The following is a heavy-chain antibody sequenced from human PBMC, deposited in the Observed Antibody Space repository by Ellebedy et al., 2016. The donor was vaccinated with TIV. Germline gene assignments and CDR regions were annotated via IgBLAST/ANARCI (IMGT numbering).Heavy chain of an antibody. CDR1: GLTFMKDD. CDR2: ISGTGITT. CDR3: ATGDYEFWSGYYLEY. J-gene: IGHJ4*02. Sequence: GGSLRLSXAGSGLTFMKDDMSWVRQAPGKGLEWVSVISGTGITTFYADSVKGRVTISRDNSRNTVYLQMNSLRAEDTAVYYCATGDYEFWSGYYLEYWGQGTLVTVSS. D-gene: IGHD3-3*01. V-gene: IGHV3-23*01.